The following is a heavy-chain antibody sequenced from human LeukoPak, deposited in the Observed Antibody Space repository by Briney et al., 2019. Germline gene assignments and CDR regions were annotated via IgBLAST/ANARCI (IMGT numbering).Heavy chain of an antibody. V-gene: IGHV4-39*01. CDR1: GVSISSSSYY. J-gene: IGHJ4*02. Sequence: PSETLSLTCTVSGVSISSSSYYWGWIRQPPGKGLEWIGSIYYSGSTYYNSSLKSRLTISVDTSKNQFSLKLSSVTAADTAVYYCAPSTAAVDYWGQGTLVTVSS. CDR3: APSTAAVDY. D-gene: IGHD6-13*01. CDR2: IYYSGST.